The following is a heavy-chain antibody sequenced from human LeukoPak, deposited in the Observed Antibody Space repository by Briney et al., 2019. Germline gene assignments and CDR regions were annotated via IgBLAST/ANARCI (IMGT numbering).Heavy chain of an antibody. V-gene: IGHV1-2*02. CDR2: INPNSGGT. CDR1: GYTFTGYY. J-gene: IGHJ6*03. CDR3: ATAPPRPLTYYYYYYMDV. Sequence: GASVKVSCKASGYTFTGYYMHWVRQAPGQGLEWMGWINPNSGGTNYAQKFQGRVTMTRDTSISTAYMELSRLRSDDTAVYYCATAPPRPLTYYYYYYMDVWGKGTTVTVSS.